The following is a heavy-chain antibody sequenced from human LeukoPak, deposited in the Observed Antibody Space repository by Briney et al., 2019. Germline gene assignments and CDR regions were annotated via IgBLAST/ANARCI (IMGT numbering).Heavy chain of an antibody. CDR2: VSSDGSIT. D-gene: IGHD3-16*01. CDR1: GFTFSSYW. J-gene: IGHJ3*01. CDR3: ARVDYLDAFGL. V-gene: IGHV3-74*01. Sequence: RGSLRLSCAASGFTFSSYWMHWVRQAPGKGLVWVSRVSSDGSITDYTDSVKGRFTISRDNAKNTPYLQMNSRRAEDTAMYYCARVDYLDAFGLGGQGPRDTVLS.